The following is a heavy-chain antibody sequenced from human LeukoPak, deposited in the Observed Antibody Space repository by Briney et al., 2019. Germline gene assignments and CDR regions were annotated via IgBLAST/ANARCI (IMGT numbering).Heavy chain of an antibody. V-gene: IGHV1-69*04. CDR2: IIPILGIA. J-gene: IGHJ4*02. CDR3: ARDRVGATTDFDY. Sequence: GASVTVSCKASGGTFSSYAISWVRQAPGQGLEWMGRIIPILGIANYAQKFQGRVTITADKSTSTAYMELSSLRSEDTAVYYRARDRVGATTDFDYWGQGTLVTVSS. D-gene: IGHD1-26*01. CDR1: GGTFSSYA.